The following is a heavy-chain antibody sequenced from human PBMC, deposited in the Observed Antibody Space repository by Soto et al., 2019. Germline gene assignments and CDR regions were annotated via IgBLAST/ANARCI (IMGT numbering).Heavy chain of an antibody. V-gene: IGHV6-1*01. CDR2: TYYRSKWYN. Sequence: PSQPLSPTCAISGASVSNNSAAWNWIRQSPSRGLEWLGRTYYRSKWYNDYAVSVKSRITINPDTSKHHFSLQLNSVTPEDTAVYYCVSDHFVRAAADPSEFDYWGQGTLVTVSS. CDR1: GASVSNNSAA. CDR3: VSDHFVRAAADPSEFDY. J-gene: IGHJ4*02. D-gene: IGHD6-13*01.